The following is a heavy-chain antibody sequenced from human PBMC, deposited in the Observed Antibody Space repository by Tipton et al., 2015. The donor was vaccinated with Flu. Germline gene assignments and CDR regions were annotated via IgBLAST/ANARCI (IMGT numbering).Heavy chain of an antibody. D-gene: IGHD2-15*01. V-gene: IGHV4-34*01. CDR2: INHSGST. CDR3: ARGLGVVVAVAFDI. Sequence: LRLSCAVYGGSFSGYYWSWIRQPPGKGLEWIGEINHSGSTNYNPSLKSRVTISVDTSKNQFSLKLSPVTAADTAVYYCARGLGVVVAVAFDIWGQGTMVTVSS. J-gene: IGHJ3*02. CDR1: GGSFSGYY.